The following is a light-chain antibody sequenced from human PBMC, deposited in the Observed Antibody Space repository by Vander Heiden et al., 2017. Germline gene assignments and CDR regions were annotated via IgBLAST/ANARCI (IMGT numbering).Light chain of an antibody. V-gene: IGLV1-51*02. J-gene: IGLJ2*01. CDR1: SSNIGNNY. CDR2: ENN. Sequence: QSVLTQPPSVSAAPGPKVTISCSGSSSNIGNNYVSWYQQLPGTAPKLLIYENNKRPSGIPDRFSGSKSGTSATLGSTGLQTGDEADYYCGTWDSSLSAVVFGGGTKLTVL. CDR3: GTWDSSLSAVV.